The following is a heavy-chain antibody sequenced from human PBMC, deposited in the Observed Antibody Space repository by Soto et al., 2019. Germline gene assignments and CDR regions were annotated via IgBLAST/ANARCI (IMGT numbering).Heavy chain of an antibody. CDR3: AGCSGGACHQNYGMDV. D-gene: IGHD2-15*01. CDR1: GFTFSSCT. CDR2: ISPSTSHI. V-gene: IGHV3-21*01. J-gene: IGHJ6*02. Sequence: EVHLVESGGGLVKPGGSLRLSCAVSGFTFSSCTMNWVRQAPGKGLEWVSSISPSTSHIYYADSVKGRFTISRDNAKHSLFLPMNSLRAEDTAVYYCAGCSGGACHQNYGMDVWGQGTTVTVSS.